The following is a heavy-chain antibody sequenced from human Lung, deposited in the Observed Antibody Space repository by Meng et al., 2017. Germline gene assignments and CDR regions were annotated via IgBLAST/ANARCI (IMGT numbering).Heavy chain of an antibody. CDR1: GGSFSGYY. J-gene: IGHJ4*02. CDR3: VRRTYSSGWYFDY. CDR2: IIDSGST. D-gene: IGHD6-19*01. Sequence: QVQLKRGGGGLLKPSETLSLTCAVYGGSFSGYYWSWIRQPPGKGLEWIGEIIDSGSTNYNPSLKSRVTISVDTSKNQFSLRVTSVTAADRAVYYCVRRTYSSGWYFDYWGQGTLVTVSS. V-gene: IGHV4-34*02.